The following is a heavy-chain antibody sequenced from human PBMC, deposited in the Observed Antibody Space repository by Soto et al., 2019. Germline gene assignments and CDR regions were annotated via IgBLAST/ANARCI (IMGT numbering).Heavy chain of an antibody. J-gene: IGHJ6*03. CDR1: GGTFSSYT. V-gene: IGHV1-69*02. D-gene: IGHD3-9*01. CDR3: AKTDILTGYYHYYYYYMDV. CDR2: IIPILGIA. Sequence: QVQLVQSGAEVKKPGSSVKVSCKASGGTFSSYTISWVRQAPGQGLEWMGRIIPILGIANYAQKFQGRVTITADKSTSTAYMELSSLRSEDTAVYYCAKTDILTGYYHYYYYYMDVWGKGTTVTVSS.